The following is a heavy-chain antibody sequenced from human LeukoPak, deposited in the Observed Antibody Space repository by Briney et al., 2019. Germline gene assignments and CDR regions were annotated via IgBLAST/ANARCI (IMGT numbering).Heavy chain of an antibody. CDR3: ARGRSNGWFY. D-gene: IGHD2-8*01. CDR2: INHSGST. V-gene: IGHV4-34*01. CDR1: GRSFSGYY. Sequence: SETLSLTCAVYGRSFSGYYWSWIRQPPGKGLEWIGEINHSGSTNYNPSLKSRVTISVDTSKNQFSLKLSSVTAADTAVYYCARGRSNGWFYWGQGTLVTVSS. J-gene: IGHJ4*02.